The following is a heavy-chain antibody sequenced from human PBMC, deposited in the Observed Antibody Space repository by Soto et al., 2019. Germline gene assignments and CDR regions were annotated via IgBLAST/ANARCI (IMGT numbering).Heavy chain of an antibody. Sequence: QVQLVQSRAEVKKPVSSVKVSCKASGSTFSSYTISWVRQAPGQGLEWMGRIIPILSIANYAHKIQVRVMITADKSTSTAYTELSSLKSEDTAVYYCARTEGGYYDTSGYLYWGQGTLDTVSS. CDR1: GSTFSSYT. V-gene: IGHV1-69*02. J-gene: IGHJ4*02. CDR2: IIPILSIA. CDR3: ARTEGGYYDTSGYLY. D-gene: IGHD3-22*01.